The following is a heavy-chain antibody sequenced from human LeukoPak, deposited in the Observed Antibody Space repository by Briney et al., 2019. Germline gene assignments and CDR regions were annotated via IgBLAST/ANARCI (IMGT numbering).Heavy chain of an antibody. D-gene: IGHD6-13*01. CDR2: IRNDGSDK. Sequence: GGSLRLSCAASGFIFSTYGMHWVRQAPGKGLEWVAFIRNDGSDKYYAVSVKGRFTISRDNAKNSLYLQMNSLRAEDMALYYCAKGVAAAGPTYFDYWGQGTLVTVSS. J-gene: IGHJ4*02. CDR1: GFIFSTYG. V-gene: IGHV3-30*02. CDR3: AKGVAAAGPTYFDY.